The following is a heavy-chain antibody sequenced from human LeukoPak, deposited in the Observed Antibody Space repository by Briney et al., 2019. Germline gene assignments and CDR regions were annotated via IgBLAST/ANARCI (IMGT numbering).Heavy chain of an antibody. Sequence: GGSLRLSCAASGFTFSSYSMNWVRQAPGKGLEWVSYISSSSSTIYYADSVKGRFTISRDNAKNSLYLQMNSLRAEDTAVYYCASYDVHYDFWSGPTGRDVWGKGTTVTVSS. CDR3: ASYDVHYDFWSGPTGRDV. V-gene: IGHV3-48*04. CDR1: GFTFSSYS. D-gene: IGHD3-3*01. J-gene: IGHJ6*04. CDR2: ISSSSSTI.